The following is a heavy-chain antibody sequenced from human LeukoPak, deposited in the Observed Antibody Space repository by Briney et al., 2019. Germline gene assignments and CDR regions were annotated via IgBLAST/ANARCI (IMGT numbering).Heavy chain of an antibody. D-gene: IGHD3-9*01. CDR2: TSSTGDTT. CDR1: GFTLSIYA. Sequence: GGSLRLSCAASGFTLSIYAMSWVRQAPGKGLEWVSATSSTGDTTYYADSVKGRFTISRDNSKNTLFLQMTSLRAEDTAVYYCAGTYYDILTGYSWGQGTLVTVSS. V-gene: IGHV3-23*01. CDR3: AGTYYDILTGYS. J-gene: IGHJ4*02.